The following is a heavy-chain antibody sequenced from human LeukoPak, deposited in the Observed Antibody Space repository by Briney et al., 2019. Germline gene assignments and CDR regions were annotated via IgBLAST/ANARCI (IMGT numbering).Heavy chain of an antibody. CDR1: GYTFTGYY. D-gene: IGHD4-17*01. J-gene: IGHJ4*02. CDR3: ARVQSNDYGDYYY. V-gene: IGHV1-2*02. Sequence: ASVKVSCKASGYTFTGYYMHWVRQAPGQGLEWMGWINPNSGGTNYAQKFQGRVTMTRDTSISTAYMELSRLRSDDTAVYYCARVQSNDYGDYYYWGQGTLVTVSS. CDR2: INPNSGGT.